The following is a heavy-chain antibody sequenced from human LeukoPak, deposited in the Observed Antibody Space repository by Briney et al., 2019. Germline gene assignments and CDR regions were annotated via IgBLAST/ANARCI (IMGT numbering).Heavy chain of an antibody. Sequence: ASVKVSCKASGYTFTGYYMHWVRQAPGQGLEWMGWINPNSGGTNYAQKFQGRVTMTRDTSIRTAYMELSRLRSDDAAVYYCARDRSDIVVVPAAQGGQGTLVTVSS. CDR3: ARDRSDIVVVPAAQ. CDR1: GYTFTGYY. V-gene: IGHV1-2*02. D-gene: IGHD2-2*01. CDR2: INPNSGGT. J-gene: IGHJ4*02.